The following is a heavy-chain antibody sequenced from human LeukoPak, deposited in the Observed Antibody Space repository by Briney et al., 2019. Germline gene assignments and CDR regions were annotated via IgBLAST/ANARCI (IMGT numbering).Heavy chain of an antibody. D-gene: IGHD3-22*01. Sequence: GGSLRLSCAASGFTFSSYAMSWVRHAPGKGLEWVSDIRGSGISTYYADSVKGRFTISRDNSKNTLYLKMNSLRAEDTAVYYCAKVPYDRTGYYYFDYWGQGTLVTVSS. CDR2: IRGSGIST. CDR3: AKVPYDRTGYYYFDY. J-gene: IGHJ4*02. CDR1: GFTFSSYA. V-gene: IGHV3-23*01.